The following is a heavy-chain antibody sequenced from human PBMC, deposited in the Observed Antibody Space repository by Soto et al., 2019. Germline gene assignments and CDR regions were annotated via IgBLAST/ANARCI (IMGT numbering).Heavy chain of an antibody. J-gene: IGHJ4*02. D-gene: IGHD2-21*02. Sequence: EVQLVESGGGLVKPGGSLRLSCAASGFTFSNAWMSWVRQAPGKGLEWVGRIKSKTDGGTTDYAAPVKGRFTISRDDSKNTLYLQMNSLKTEDIAVYYCTTGLLAYCGGDCFHFDYWGQGTLVTVSS. CDR3: TTGLLAYCGGDCFHFDY. CDR2: IKSKTDGGTT. V-gene: IGHV3-15*01. CDR1: GFTFSNAW.